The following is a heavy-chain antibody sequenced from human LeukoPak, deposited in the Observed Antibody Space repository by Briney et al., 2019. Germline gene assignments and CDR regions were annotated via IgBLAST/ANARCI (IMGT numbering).Heavy chain of an antibody. Sequence: GGSLRLSYAASGFAFSPYSMNWVRQAPGKGLAWISYITGSSDTIHYADSVKGRFTISRDNAKNSLFLQMNSLRAEDTAIYYCATSNGGLNYWGQGTLVTVSS. CDR1: GFAFSPYS. J-gene: IGHJ4*02. D-gene: IGHD3-16*01. CDR2: ITGSSDTI. V-gene: IGHV3-48*01. CDR3: ATSNGGLNY.